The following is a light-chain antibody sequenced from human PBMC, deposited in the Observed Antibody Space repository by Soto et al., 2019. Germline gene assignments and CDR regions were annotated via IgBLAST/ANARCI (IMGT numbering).Light chain of an antibody. CDR1: QGISSY. CDR3: QQVNSYLVT. Sequence: DIQLTQSPSFLSASVGDRITITCRASQGISSYLAWYQQKPGKAPKLLIYAASTLQSGVPSRFSGSGSGTEFTLTISSLQPEDFATYYCQQVNSYLVTFGPGTKVDIK. V-gene: IGKV1-9*01. CDR2: AAS. J-gene: IGKJ3*01.